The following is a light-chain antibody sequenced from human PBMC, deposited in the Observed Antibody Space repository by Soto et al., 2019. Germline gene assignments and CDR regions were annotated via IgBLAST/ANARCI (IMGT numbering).Light chain of an antibody. CDR1: QSVSSY. Sequence: EIVLTQSPATLSLSPGDRATLSCRASQSVSSYLAWYQQKPGQAPSLLIYDASNRAAGIPARLSGSGSGTDFTLTITSLEPEDFAVYYCQQRSNWPSTFGGGTKVEIK. J-gene: IGKJ4*01. CDR3: QQRSNWPST. CDR2: DAS. V-gene: IGKV3-11*01.